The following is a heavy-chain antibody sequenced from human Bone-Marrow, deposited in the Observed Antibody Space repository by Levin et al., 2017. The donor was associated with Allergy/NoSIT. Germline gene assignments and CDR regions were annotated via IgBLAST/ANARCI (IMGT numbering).Heavy chain of an antibody. CDR1: GGSISSYY. D-gene: IGHD6-19*01. V-gene: IGHV4-59*01. CDR3: ARSSGWYVGEYYFDY. Sequence: SETLSLTCTVSGGSISSYYWSWIRQPPGKGLEWIAYIYYSGSTNYNPSLKSRVTISADTSKNQFSLKLSSVTAADTALYYCARSSGWYVGEYYFDYWGQGTLVTVSS. J-gene: IGHJ4*02. CDR2: IYYSGST.